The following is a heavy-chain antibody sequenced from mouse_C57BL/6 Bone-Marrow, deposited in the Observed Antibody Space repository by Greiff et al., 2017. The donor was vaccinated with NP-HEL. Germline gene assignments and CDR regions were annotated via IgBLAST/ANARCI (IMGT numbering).Heavy chain of an antibody. CDR2: INPNNGGN. D-gene: IGHD2-4*01. J-gene: IGHJ4*01. V-gene: IGHV1-26*01. CDR3: ARATYGDYGGAMDF. CDR1: GYTFTDYY. Sequence: EVQLQQSGPDLVKPGASVKISCKASGYTFTDYYMNWVKQSHGRSLEWIGDINPNNGGNSFNQKFKGKATLTVDKSSSTAYMELRSLTSEDSAVYYCARATYGDYGGAMDFWGQGTSVTVSS.